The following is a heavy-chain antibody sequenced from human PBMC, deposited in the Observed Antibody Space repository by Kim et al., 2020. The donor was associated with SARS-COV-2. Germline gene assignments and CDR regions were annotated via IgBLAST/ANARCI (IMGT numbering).Heavy chain of an antibody. V-gene: IGHV3-23*01. D-gene: IGHD5-18*01. CDR2: ISGSGGST. J-gene: IGHJ4*02. Sequence: GGSLRLSCAASGFTFSSYAMSWVRQAPGKGLEWVSAISGSGGSTYYADSVKGRFTISRDNSKNTLYLQMNSLRAEDTAVYYCAKGSLSEDTAMAIDYWGQGTLVTVSS. CDR1: GFTFSSYA. CDR3: AKGSLSEDTAMAIDY.